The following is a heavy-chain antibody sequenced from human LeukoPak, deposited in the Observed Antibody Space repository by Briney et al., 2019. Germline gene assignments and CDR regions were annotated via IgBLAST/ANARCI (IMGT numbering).Heavy chain of an antibody. CDR2: IYTSGST. D-gene: IGHD6-19*01. J-gene: IGHJ6*03. Sequence: SETLSLTCTVSGGSISSYYWSWIRQPAGKGLEWIGRIYTSGSTNYNPSLKSRVTMSVDTSKNQFSLKLSSVTAADTAVYYCARDGVTLHPRGAAVAGTYYYYYMDVWGKGTTVTVSS. CDR3: ARDGVTLHPRGAAVAGTYYYYYMDV. V-gene: IGHV4-4*07. CDR1: GGSISSYY.